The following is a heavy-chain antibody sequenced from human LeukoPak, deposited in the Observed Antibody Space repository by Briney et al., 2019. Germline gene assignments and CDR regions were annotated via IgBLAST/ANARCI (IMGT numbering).Heavy chain of an antibody. CDR2: IGNSGRDT. D-gene: IGHD3-10*01. V-gene: IGHV3-23*01. Sequence: GGSLRLSCATSGFTFSTYAMSWVRQAPGKGLEWVSAIGNSGRDTYYADSVKGRFTISRDNSKNTLFLQMNRLRAEDTAVYYCARHYYSSGSYYSRSYYYGMDVWGQGTSVTVSS. CDR1: GFTFSTYA. CDR3: ARHYYSSGSYYSRSYYYGMDV. J-gene: IGHJ6*02.